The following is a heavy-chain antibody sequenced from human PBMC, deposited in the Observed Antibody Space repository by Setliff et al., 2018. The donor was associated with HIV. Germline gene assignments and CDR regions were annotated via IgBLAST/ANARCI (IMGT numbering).Heavy chain of an antibody. CDR1: GGSISSSNW. CDR2: VYHSGST. CDR3: ARDPYCPNTCYEDFTFDS. J-gene: IGHJ4*02. D-gene: IGHD2-8*01. Sequence: ASETLSLTCALSGGSISSSNWWSWVRQPPGKGLEWIGDVYHSGSTNYNPSLKSRVTISADTSKNQFTLKLTSVTAADAAMYYCARDPYCPNTCYEDFTFDSWGQGTLVTVSS. V-gene: IGHV4-4*02.